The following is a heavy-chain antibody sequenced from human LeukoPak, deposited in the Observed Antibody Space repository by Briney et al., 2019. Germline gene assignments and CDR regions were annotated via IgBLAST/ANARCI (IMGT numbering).Heavy chain of an antibody. CDR1: GFSLSRNG. CDR2: ISYDGSNE. D-gene: IGHD2-21*01. J-gene: IGHJ4*02. CDR3: AKARAGYYYFDS. V-gene: IGHV3-30*18. Sequence: SGGSLRLSCAASGFSLSRNGMHWVRQAPGKGLEWVAVISYDGSNEYYADSVKGRFTISRDNSKSTLYLQMNSLRPEDTAVYYCAKARAGYYYFDSWGQGTLVTVSS.